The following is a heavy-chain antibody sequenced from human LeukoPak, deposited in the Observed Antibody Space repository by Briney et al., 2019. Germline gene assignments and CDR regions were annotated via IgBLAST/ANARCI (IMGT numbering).Heavy chain of an antibody. CDR3: ARFQLLGYFDY. CDR1: GDSISSGDYY. CDR2: IYYSGST. D-gene: IGHD1-26*01. V-gene: IGHV4-30-4*01. Sequence: SQTLSLICTVSGDSISSGDYYWSWLRQAPGKGLEWIGNIYYSGSTYYNPSLKSRVTISVDTSKNQFSLKLSSVTAADTAVYYCARFQLLGYFDYWGQGTLVTVSS. J-gene: IGHJ4*02.